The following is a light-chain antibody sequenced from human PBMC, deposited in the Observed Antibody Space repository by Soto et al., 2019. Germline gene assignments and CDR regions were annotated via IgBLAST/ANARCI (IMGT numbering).Light chain of an antibody. CDR1: QSVRSK. J-gene: IGKJ5*01. CDR2: DTY. V-gene: IGKV3-15*01. Sequence: EIVLSRAPSALSAYPWERAILSCMSSQSVRSKVAWYQQKPGQAPRLVIYDTYIRATGIPARFSGSGFGTEFTLTISSLQPEDFAVYYCEQYNNGFSITFGQGTRLEIK. CDR3: EQYNNGFSIT.